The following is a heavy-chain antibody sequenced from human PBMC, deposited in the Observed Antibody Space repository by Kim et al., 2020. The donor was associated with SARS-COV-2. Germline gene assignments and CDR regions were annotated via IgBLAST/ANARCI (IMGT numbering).Heavy chain of an antibody. CDR3: ATEVPRYYGSGSHLNWFDP. V-gene: IGHV1-24*01. CDR2: FGPEDGET. D-gene: IGHD3-10*01. J-gene: IGHJ5*02. Sequence: ASVKVSCKVSGYTLTELSMHWVRQAPGKGLEWMGGFGPEDGETIYAQKFQGRVTMTEDTSTDTAYMELSSLRSEDTAVYYCATEVPRYYGSGSHLNWFDPWGQGTLVTVSS. CDR1: GYTLTELS.